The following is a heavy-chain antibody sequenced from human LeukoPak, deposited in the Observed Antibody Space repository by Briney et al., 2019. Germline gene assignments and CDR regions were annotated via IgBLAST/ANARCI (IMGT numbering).Heavy chain of an antibody. D-gene: IGHD6-13*01. Sequence: PGGSLRLSCAASGFTFSSYGMHWVRQAPGKGLEWVAVIWYDGSNKYYADSVKGRFTISRDNSKNTLYLQMNSLRAEDTAVYYCARDYSSSWKSAKATKYYGMDVWGQGTTVTVSS. V-gene: IGHV3-33*01. CDR3: ARDYSSSWKSAKATKYYGMDV. J-gene: IGHJ6*02. CDR2: IWYDGSNK. CDR1: GFTFSSYG.